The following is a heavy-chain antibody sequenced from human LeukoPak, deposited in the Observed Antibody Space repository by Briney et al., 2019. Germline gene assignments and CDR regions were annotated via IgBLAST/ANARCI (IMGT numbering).Heavy chain of an antibody. V-gene: IGHV4-34*01. CDR2: INHSGST. Sequence: SETLSLTCAVYGGSFSGYYWSWIRQPPGKGLEWIGEINHSGSTNHNPSLKSRVTISVDTSKNQFSLKLSSVTAADTAVYYCARPRVAARPRGYYYMDVWGKGTTVTISS. J-gene: IGHJ6*03. CDR3: ARPRVAARPRGYYYMDV. D-gene: IGHD2-15*01. CDR1: GGSFSGYY.